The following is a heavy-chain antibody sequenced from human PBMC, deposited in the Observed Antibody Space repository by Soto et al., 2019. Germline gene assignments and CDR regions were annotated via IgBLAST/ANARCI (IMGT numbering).Heavy chain of an antibody. CDR3: ARHRHPRGTVGATSPFDP. Sequence: LRLSCAISGFSVSSNYLSWVRQAPGKGLEWVSVHYSGGSTYYADSVQGRFTISRDKSNNTLYLQMRRVRAEDTAVYFCARHRHPRGTVGATSPFDPWGHGTLVTVSS. CDR2: HYSGGST. J-gene: IGHJ5*02. V-gene: IGHV3-53*01. CDR1: GFSVSSNY. D-gene: IGHD1-26*01.